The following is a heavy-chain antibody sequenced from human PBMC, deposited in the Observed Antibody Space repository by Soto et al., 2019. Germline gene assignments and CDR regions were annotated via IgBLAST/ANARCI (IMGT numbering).Heavy chain of an antibody. CDR2: ISYDGSNT. D-gene: IGHD3-9*01. CDR1: GFTFSRYD. CDR3: AKGILTGSNGRGYFDL. J-gene: IGHJ2*01. Sequence: QVQLVESGGGVVQPGRSLRLSCAASGFTFSRYDIHWVRQAPGKGLEWVTFISYDGSNTYYADSVKGRFSISRDNYKNXLDLQMNSLRVEDTAVYYCAKGILTGSNGRGYFDLWGRGTLVTVSS. V-gene: IGHV3-30*18.